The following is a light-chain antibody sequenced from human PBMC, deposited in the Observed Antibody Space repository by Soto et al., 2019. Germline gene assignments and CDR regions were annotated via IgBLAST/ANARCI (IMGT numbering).Light chain of an antibody. CDR3: QWRSDWPPRLT. CDR2: DAS. J-gene: IGKJ4*01. CDR1: KSIGNY. Sequence: EVVLTQSPATLSLSPGDSTTLSCRTRKSIGNYLAWYQQKLGQAPKLLIYDASHRAIGIPGRFSGDGSGTDFTLTISSLAPEDFAVYYCQWRSDWPPRLTFGGGTKVEIK. V-gene: IGKV3-11*01.